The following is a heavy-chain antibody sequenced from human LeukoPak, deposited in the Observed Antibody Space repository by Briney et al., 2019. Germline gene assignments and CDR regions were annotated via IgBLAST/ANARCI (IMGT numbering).Heavy chain of an antibody. J-gene: IGHJ3*02. Sequence: QPGGSLRLSCAASGFTFDSYAMSWVRQAPGKGLEWVSGISVSGGTTYYADSVKGRFTISRDSSKNTLYLQMNSLRVEDTAVYYCAKDFHYCPSSKCFNGGAFDIWGQGTTVTVSS. CDR3: AKDFHYCPSSKCFNGGAFDI. V-gene: IGHV3-23*01. CDR1: GFTFDSYA. D-gene: IGHD2/OR15-2a*01. CDR2: ISVSGGTT.